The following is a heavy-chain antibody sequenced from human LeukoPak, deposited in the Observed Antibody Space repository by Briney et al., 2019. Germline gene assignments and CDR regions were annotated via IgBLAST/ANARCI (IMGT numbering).Heavy chain of an antibody. J-gene: IGHJ4*02. CDR1: GYSFTSYW. Sequence: GESLKISCKGSGYSFTSYWIGWVRQMPGKGLEWMGIIYPGDSDTRYSPSFQGQVTISADKSISTAYLQWSSLKASDTAMYYCARQGSGYDRLRDYFDYWGQGTLVTVSS. D-gene: IGHD5-12*01. V-gene: IGHV5-51*01. CDR3: ARQGSGYDRLRDYFDY. CDR2: IYPGDSDT.